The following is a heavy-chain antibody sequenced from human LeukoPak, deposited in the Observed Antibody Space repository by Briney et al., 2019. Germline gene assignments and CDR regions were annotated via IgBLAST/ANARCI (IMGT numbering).Heavy chain of an antibody. J-gene: IGHJ4*02. CDR1: GFTLSSYW. Sequence: PGGSLRLSCAASGFTLSSYWMSWFRQAPGKGLEWVANIKQDGSEKYYVDSVKGRFTISRDNAKNSLYLQMNSLRAEDTAVYYCASTTAGFDYWGQGTLVTVSS. CDR3: ASTTAGFDY. V-gene: IGHV3-7*01. CDR2: IKQDGSEK. D-gene: IGHD6-13*01.